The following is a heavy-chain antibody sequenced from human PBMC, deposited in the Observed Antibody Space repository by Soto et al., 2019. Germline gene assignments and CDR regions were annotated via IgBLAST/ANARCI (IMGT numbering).Heavy chain of an antibody. J-gene: IGHJ4*02. D-gene: IGHD6-19*01. CDR3: AKDLSSGWYRDLAY. Sequence: EVQLVESGGGLAQPGRSLRLSCAASGFTFSSYEMNWVRQAPGKGLEWVSGISGPGDSTYYAGSVRGRFTISRDNSKNTLYLQMNSLRAEDTAVYYCAKDLSSGWYRDLAYWGQGTLVAVSS. V-gene: IGHV3-23*04. CDR2: ISGPGDST. CDR1: GFTFSSYE.